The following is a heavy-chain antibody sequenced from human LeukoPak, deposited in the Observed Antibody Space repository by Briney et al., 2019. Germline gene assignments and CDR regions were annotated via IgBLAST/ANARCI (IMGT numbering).Heavy chain of an antibody. CDR2: ISSSSSYI. V-gene: IGHV3-21*01. J-gene: IGHJ4*02. CDR1: GFTFSSFV. Sequence: GGSLRLSCAASGFTFSSFVMSWVRQAPGKGLEWVSSISSSSSYIYYADSVKGRFTISRDNSKNTLYLQMNSLRAEDTAVYYCARDSGYDLPGFDYWGQGTLVTVSS. D-gene: IGHD5-12*01. CDR3: ARDSGYDLPGFDY.